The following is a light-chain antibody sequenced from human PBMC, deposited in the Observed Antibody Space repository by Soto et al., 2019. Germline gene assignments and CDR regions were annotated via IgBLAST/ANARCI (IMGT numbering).Light chain of an antibody. CDR3: QQCGRSPPT. J-gene: IGKJ4*01. Sequence: IVLTQSPGTLSLSPGERATLSCRASQSVRSNSLAWYQQKPGQAPRLLIYGASTRATGIPDRFSGSGSGTDFTLTITRLEPEDFAVFYCQQCGRSPPTCGGGTNMEIK. CDR2: GAS. CDR1: QSVRSNS. V-gene: IGKV3-20*01.